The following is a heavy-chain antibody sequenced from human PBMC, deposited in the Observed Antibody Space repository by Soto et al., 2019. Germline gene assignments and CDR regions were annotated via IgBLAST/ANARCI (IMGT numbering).Heavy chain of an antibody. D-gene: IGHD1-26*01. J-gene: IGHJ4*02. CDR2: ISGSGGST. CDR3: VEDNTQFAELLDD. Sequence: GGSLRLSCAASGFTFSSYAMSWVRQAPGKGLEWVSAISGSGGSTYYADSVKGRFTISRDNSKNTVYLQMNSLRDEDTAVYYSVEDNTQFAELLDDWGQGTLVTVSS. CDR1: GFTFSSYA. V-gene: IGHV3-23*01.